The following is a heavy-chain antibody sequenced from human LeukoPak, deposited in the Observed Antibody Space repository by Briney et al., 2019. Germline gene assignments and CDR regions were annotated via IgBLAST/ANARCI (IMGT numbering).Heavy chain of an antibody. Sequence: ASVTVSCKASGYTFTGYYMHWVRQAPGQGLEWMGWINPNSGGTNYAQKFQRRVTMTRDTSISTAYMELSRLRSDDTAVYYCARVGRSGYDFRYYFDYWGQGTLVTVSS. V-gene: IGHV1-2*02. J-gene: IGHJ4*02. CDR2: INPNSGGT. D-gene: IGHD5-12*01. CDR3: ARVGRSGYDFRYYFDY. CDR1: GYTFTGYY.